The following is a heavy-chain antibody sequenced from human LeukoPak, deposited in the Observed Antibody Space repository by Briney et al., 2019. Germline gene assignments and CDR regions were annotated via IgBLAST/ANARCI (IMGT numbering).Heavy chain of an antibody. CDR1: GFTFSSYA. CDR2: IIPIFGIA. V-gene: IGHV1-69*04. D-gene: IGHD3-22*01. Sequence: GGSLRLSCAASGFTFSSYAISWVRQAPGQGLEWMGRIIPIFGIANYAQKFQGRVTITADKSTSTAYMELSSLRSEDTAVYYCARVSDLDYYDSSGPNWFDPWGQGTLVTVSS. CDR3: ARVSDLDYYDSSGPNWFDP. J-gene: IGHJ5*02.